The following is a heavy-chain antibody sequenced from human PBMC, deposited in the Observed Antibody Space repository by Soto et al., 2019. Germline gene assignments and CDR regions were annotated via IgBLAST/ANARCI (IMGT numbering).Heavy chain of an antibody. CDR1: GGSISSGGYY. V-gene: IGHV4-31*03. CDR3: ARSRYFSSTSCYILY. D-gene: IGHD2-2*02. Sequence: SETLSLTCTVSGGSISSGGYYWSWIRQHPGKGLEWIGYIYYSGSTYYNPSLKSRVTISVDTSKNQFSLKLSSVTAADTAVYYCARSRYFSSTSCYILYWGQGTLVTVSS. CDR2: IYYSGST. J-gene: IGHJ4*02.